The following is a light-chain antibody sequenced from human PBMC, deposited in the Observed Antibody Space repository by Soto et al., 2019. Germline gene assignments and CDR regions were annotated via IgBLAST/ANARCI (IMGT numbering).Light chain of an antibody. V-gene: IGKV3-15*01. CDR1: QSVSNN. J-gene: IGKJ1*01. CDR3: LQYDDWHRT. Sequence: EIVMTQSPAILSVSPGDRATLSCRAGQSVSNNLAWYQQKPGQTPRLVIYGASNRATGVPARFSGSGSGTDFTLTISSLQSEDFAVYYCLQYDDWHRTFGQGTKGEIK. CDR2: GAS.